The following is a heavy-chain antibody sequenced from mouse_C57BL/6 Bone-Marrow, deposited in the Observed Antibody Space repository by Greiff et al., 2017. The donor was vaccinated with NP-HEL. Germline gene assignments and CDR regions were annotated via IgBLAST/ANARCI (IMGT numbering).Heavy chain of an antibody. D-gene: IGHD2-3*01. CDR1: GFTFSDYG. Sequence: EVKLVESGGGLVKPGGSLKLSCAASGFTFSDYGMHWVRQAPEKGLEWVAYISSGSSTIYYADTVKGRFTISRDNAKNTLFLQMTSLRSEDTAMYYCARPWLLRNYYAMDYWGQGTSVTVSS. V-gene: IGHV5-17*01. CDR2: ISSGSSTI. CDR3: ARPWLLRNYYAMDY. J-gene: IGHJ4*01.